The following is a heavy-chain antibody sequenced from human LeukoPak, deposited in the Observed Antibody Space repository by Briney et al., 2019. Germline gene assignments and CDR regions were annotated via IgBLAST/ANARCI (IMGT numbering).Heavy chain of an antibody. CDR3: ARDHDFWSGYLDY. CDR1: GGSISSGGYY. D-gene: IGHD3-3*01. Sequence: NPSETLSLTCTVSGGSISSGGYYWSWIRQPPGKGLEWIGYIYHSGSTYYNPSLKSRVTISVDRSKNQFSLKLSSVTAADTAVYYCARDHDFWSGYLDYWGQGTLVTVSS. J-gene: IGHJ4*02. V-gene: IGHV4-30-2*01. CDR2: IYHSGST.